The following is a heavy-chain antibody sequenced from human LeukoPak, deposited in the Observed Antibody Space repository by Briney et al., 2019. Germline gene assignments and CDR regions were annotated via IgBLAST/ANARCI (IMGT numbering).Heavy chain of an antibody. Sequence: ASVKVSCKASGHTFTGYYMHWVRQAPGQGLEWMGWINANSGDTNYAQKFQGRVTMTRDTSISTAYMELSRLRSDDTAVYYCASKWVTYYYNSSAYHYRTDVFDIWGQGTMVTVSS. CDR1: GHTFTGYY. D-gene: IGHD3-22*01. J-gene: IGHJ3*02. V-gene: IGHV1-2*02. CDR2: INANSGDT. CDR3: ASKWVTYYYNSSAYHYRTDVFDI.